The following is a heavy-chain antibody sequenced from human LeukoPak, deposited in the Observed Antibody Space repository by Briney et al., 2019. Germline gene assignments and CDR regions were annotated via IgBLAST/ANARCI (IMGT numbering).Heavy chain of an antibody. CDR1: GGSFSGYY. V-gene: IGHV4-34*01. Sequence: PSETLSLTCAVYGGSFSGYYWSWIRQPPGKGLEWIGEINHSGSTNYNPSLKSRVTISVDTSKNQFSLNLSSVTAADTAVYYCARAPMVRGVIITYYSGMDVWGQGTTVTVSS. J-gene: IGHJ6*02. CDR3: ARAPMVRGVIITYYSGMDV. CDR2: INHSGST. D-gene: IGHD3-10*01.